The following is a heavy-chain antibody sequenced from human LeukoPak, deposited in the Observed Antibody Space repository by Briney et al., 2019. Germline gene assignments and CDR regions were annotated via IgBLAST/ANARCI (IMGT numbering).Heavy chain of an antibody. Sequence: GGSLRLSCATSGFTFSTYSMNWVRQAPGKGLEWVSSIGSSGSYMYYADSVKGRFTISRHNSKNTLYLQMNSLRAEDTAVYYCARARNYYYYGMDVWGQGTTVTVSS. CDR1: GFTFSTYS. CDR2: IGSSGSYM. V-gene: IGHV3-21*04. J-gene: IGHJ6*02. CDR3: ARARNYYYYGMDV.